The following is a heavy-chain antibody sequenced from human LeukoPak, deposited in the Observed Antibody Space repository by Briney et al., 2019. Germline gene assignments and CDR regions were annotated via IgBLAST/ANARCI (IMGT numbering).Heavy chain of an antibody. CDR3: ARDRYSSSSYYYYMDV. CDR2: IYYSGST. CDR1: GGSISSSSYY. J-gene: IGHJ6*03. V-gene: IGHV4-61*01. Sequence: SETLSLTCTVSGGSISSSSYYWSWIPQPPGKGLEWIGYIYYSGSTNYNPSLKSRVTISVDKSKNQFSLKLSSVTAADTAVYYCARDRYSSSSYYYYMDVWGKGTTVTVSS. D-gene: IGHD6-6*01.